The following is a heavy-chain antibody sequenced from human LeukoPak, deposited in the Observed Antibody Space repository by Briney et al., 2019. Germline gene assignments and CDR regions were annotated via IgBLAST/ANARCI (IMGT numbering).Heavy chain of an antibody. J-gene: IGHJ4*02. V-gene: IGHV1-8*03. D-gene: IGHD5-12*01. Sequence: ASVKVSCKASGYTSTGYYMHWVRQATGQGLEWMGWMNPNSGNTGYAQKFQGRVTITRNTSISTAYMELSSLRSEDTAVYYCARAQDSNSGYENWGQGTLVTVSS. CDR2: MNPNSGNT. CDR3: ARAQDSNSGYEN. CDR1: GYTSTGYY.